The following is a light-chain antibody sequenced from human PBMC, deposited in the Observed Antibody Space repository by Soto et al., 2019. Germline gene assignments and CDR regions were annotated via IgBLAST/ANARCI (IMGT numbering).Light chain of an antibody. V-gene: IGKV3-20*01. Sequence: EIVLKQSPGTLPLSSRERATLSCRASQSVGSSYLAWYQQKPGQAPRLLIYGASSRATGIPDRFSGSGSGTDFTLTISRLEPEDFAVYYCQQYGSSPLTFGGGTKVDIK. CDR3: QQYGSSPLT. CDR2: GAS. CDR1: QSVGSSY. J-gene: IGKJ4*01.